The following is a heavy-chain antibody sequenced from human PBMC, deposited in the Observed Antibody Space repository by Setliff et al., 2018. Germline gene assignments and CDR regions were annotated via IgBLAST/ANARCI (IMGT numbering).Heavy chain of an antibody. Sequence: GASVKVSCKTSGYTFTNFGINWVRQAPGQGLEWMGWNSPYAQKFQGRVTIIADESTGTTHMELSSLRSEDTAVYYCARASRFGTIVYRGDYYLDVWGKGTTVTVSS. D-gene: IGHD3-10*01. CDR1: GYTFTNFG. J-gene: IGHJ6*03. CDR2: NSP. CDR3: ARASRFGTIVYRGDYYLDV. V-gene: IGHV1-18*01.